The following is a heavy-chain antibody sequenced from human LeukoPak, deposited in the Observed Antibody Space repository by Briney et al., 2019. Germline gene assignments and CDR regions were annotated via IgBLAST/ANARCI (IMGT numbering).Heavy chain of an antibody. CDR2: TYDSGSS. V-gene: IGHV4-59*01. CDR1: GGSMRNYY. Sequence: SETLSLTCAVSGGSMRNYYWSWIRQPPGKGREGIGYTYDSGSSSYNPSLRSRVSISIDTSKNQFSLNLSSVTAADTAVYYCARGWASSWYYFDFWGQGTLVTVSS. J-gene: IGHJ4*02. D-gene: IGHD2-2*01. CDR3: ARGWASSWYYFDF.